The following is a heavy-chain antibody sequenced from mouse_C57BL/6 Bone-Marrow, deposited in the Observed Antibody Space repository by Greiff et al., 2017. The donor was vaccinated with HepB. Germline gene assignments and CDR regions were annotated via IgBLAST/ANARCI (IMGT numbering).Heavy chain of an antibody. J-gene: IGHJ4*01. CDR3: ARDRGLREGYYAMDY. D-gene: IGHD2-2*01. V-gene: IGHV5-4*01. Sequence: DVKLVESGGGLVKPGGSLKLSCAASGFTFSSYAMSWVRQTPEKRLEWVATISDGGSYTYYPDNVKGRFTISRDNDKNNLYLQMSHLKSEDTAMYYCARDRGLREGYYAMDYWGQGTSVTVSS. CDR1: GFTFSSYA. CDR2: ISDGGSYT.